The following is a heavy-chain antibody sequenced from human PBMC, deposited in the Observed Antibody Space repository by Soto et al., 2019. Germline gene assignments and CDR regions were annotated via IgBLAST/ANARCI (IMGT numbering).Heavy chain of an antibody. D-gene: IGHD6-19*01. CDR2: IYNSGST. Sequence: TLSLTFTVSGDSVSSGRYYWSWIRQPPGKGLEWIGYIYNSGSTNYNPSLKSRVTISVDTYKNQFSLKLSSVTAADTAVYYCARVSYSSGWYSPLRPNLFWFDPWGQGTLVTVSS. CDR1: GDSVSSGRYY. CDR3: ARVSYSSGWYSPLRPNLFWFDP. J-gene: IGHJ5*02. V-gene: IGHV4-61*01.